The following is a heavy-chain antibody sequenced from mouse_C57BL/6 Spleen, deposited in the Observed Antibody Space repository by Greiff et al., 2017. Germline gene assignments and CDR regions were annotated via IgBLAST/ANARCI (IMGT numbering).Heavy chain of an antibody. J-gene: IGHJ3*01. CDR2: ISDGGSYT. D-gene: IGHD4-1*01. CDR3: ARDTGTAWFAY. Sequence: EVKLMEPGGGLVKPGGSLKLSCAASGFTFSSYAMSWVRQTPEKRLEWVATISDGGSYTYYPDNVKGRFTISRDNAKNNLYLQMSHLKSEDTAMYYCARDTGTAWFAYWGQGTLVTVSA. CDR1: GFTFSSYA. V-gene: IGHV5-4*01.